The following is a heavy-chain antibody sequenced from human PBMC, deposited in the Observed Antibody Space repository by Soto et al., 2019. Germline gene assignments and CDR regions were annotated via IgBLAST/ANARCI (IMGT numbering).Heavy chain of an antibody. Sequence: PSETLSLTCAVYGGSFGGYYWSWIRQPPGKGLEWIGEINHSGSTNYNPSLKSRVTISVDTSKNQFSLKLSSVTAADTAVYYCARVKHNWNYPQPYYFDYWGQGTLVTVSS. CDR2: INHSGST. D-gene: IGHD1-7*01. CDR3: ARVKHNWNYPQPYYFDY. CDR1: GGSFGGYY. J-gene: IGHJ4*02. V-gene: IGHV4-34*01.